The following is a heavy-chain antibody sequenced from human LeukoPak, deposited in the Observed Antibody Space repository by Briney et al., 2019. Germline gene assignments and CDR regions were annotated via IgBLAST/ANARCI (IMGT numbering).Heavy chain of an antibody. J-gene: IGHJ3*02. CDR3: AREGVPAAHDAFDI. V-gene: IGHV4-39*07. Sequence: SETLSLTCSVSGGSISSTSYYWAWIRQPPGKGLEWIGSIYYSGSTYYNPSLKSRVTISVDTSRNQFSLKLSSVTAADTAVYYCAREGVPAAHDAFDIWGQGTMVTVSS. CDR1: GGSISSTSYY. CDR2: IYYSGST. D-gene: IGHD2-2*01.